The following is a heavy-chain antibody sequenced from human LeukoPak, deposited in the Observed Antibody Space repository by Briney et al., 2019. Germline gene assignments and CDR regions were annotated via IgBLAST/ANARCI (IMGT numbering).Heavy chain of an antibody. J-gene: IGHJ5*02. CDR1: GYTFTSYG. CDR3: ARVLDTYYDILTENWFDP. D-gene: IGHD3-9*01. CDR2: ISAYNGNT. Sequence: ASVKVSCKASGYTFTSYGISWVRQAPGQGLEWMGWISAYNGNTNYAQKLQGRVTMTTDTSTSTAYMELRSLRSDDTAVYYCARVLDTYYDILTENWFDPWGQGTLVTVSS. V-gene: IGHV1-18*01.